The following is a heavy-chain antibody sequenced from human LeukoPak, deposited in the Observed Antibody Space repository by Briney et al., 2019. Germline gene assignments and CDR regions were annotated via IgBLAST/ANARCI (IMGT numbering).Heavy chain of an antibody. V-gene: IGHV1-69*10. CDR2: IIPILGIA. Sequence: ASVKVSCKAAGEPFFTYAIHWVRQASGQRLEWMGWIIPILGIANYAQKFQERVTITRDMSTSTAYMELSSLRSEDTAVYYCAADISYRGFVESEAFDIWGQGTMVTVSS. CDR3: AADISYRGFVESEAFDI. D-gene: IGHD1-26*01. CDR1: GEPFFTYA. J-gene: IGHJ3*02.